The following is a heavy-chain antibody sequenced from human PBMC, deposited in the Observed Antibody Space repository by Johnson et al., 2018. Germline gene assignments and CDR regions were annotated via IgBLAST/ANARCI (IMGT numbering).Heavy chain of an antibody. D-gene: IGHD2-2*01. CDR1: GFTFNSHG. J-gene: IGHJ6*02. Sequence: QVQLVESGGGVVQXGTTXRLXCVASGFTFNSHGMLWVRQAPGKGLGWVSSIWDDGSNQYYADSVKGRFTMSRDNSENTLYLQMNSLRAEDTAVYYCARRVVPPTNFALEVWGQGTTVTVSS. CDR3: ARRVVPPTNFALEV. V-gene: IGHV3-33*01. CDR2: IWDDGSNQ.